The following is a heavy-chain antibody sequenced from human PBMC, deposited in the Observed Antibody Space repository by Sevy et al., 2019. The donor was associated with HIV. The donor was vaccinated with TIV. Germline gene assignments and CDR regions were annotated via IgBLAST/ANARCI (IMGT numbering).Heavy chain of an antibody. J-gene: IGHJ4*02. V-gene: IGHV4-59*01. Sequence: SENLSLTCSVSGGSISSYYWNWIRQPPGKGLERIGYIYSSGSTNYNPSLKSRVTISVDMSKNQFSLKLSSVTAADTAVYYCARSHLAFCGGDCFSPYYFDSWGQGTLVTVSS. D-gene: IGHD2-21*01. CDR1: GGSISSYY. CDR3: ARSHLAFCGGDCFSPYYFDS. CDR2: IYSSGST.